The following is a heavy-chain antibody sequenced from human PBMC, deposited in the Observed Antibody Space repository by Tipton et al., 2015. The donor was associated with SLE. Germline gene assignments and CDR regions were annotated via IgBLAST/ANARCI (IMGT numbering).Heavy chain of an antibody. CDR1: GFTFSSYA. V-gene: IGHV3-23*01. J-gene: IGHJ4*02. D-gene: IGHD2-8*01. CDR3: ARNTARTSIVLMVYAMSRGYFDY. Sequence: SLRLSCAASGFTFSSYAMSWVRRAPGKGLEWVSAISGSGGSTYYADSVKGRFTISRDNSKNTLYLQMNSLRAEDTAVYYCARNTARTSIVLMVYAMSRGYFDYWGQGTLVTVSS. CDR2: ISGSGGST.